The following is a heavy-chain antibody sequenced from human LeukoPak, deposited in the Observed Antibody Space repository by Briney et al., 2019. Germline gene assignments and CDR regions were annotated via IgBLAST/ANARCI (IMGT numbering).Heavy chain of an antibody. Sequence: SGPTLVNPTQTLTLTCTFSGFPLSTSGVGVGWIRQPPGKALEWLALIYWNDDKRYSPSLKSRLTITKDTSKNQVVLTMTNMDPVDTATYYCAKGASNYCSSTSCFDYWGQGTLVTVSS. CDR2: IYWNDDK. J-gene: IGHJ4*02. D-gene: IGHD2-2*01. CDR3: AKGASNYCSSTSCFDY. V-gene: IGHV2-5*01. CDR1: GFPLSTSGVG.